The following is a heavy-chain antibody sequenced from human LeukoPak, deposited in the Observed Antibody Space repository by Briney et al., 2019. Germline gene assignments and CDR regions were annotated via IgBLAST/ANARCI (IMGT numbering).Heavy chain of an antibody. V-gene: IGHV4-59*08. CDR3: ARHLRWRVQSGSYFDY. D-gene: IGHD3-10*01. J-gene: IGHJ4*02. Sequence: SETLSLTCTVSGGSIGSYYWSWIRQPPGKGLEWIGYIYYSGSTNYNPSLKSRVTISVETSKNQFSLKLSSMTAADTAVYYCARHLRWRVQSGSYFDYWGQGTLVTVYS. CDR2: IYYSGST. CDR1: GGSIGSYY.